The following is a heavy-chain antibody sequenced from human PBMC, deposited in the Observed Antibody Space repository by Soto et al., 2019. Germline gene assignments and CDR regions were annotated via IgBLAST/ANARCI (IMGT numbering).Heavy chain of an antibody. D-gene: IGHD3-3*01. CDR1: GGSFSGYY. V-gene: IGHV4-34*01. J-gene: IGHJ5*02. CDR2: INHSGST. CDR3: ARGRTRKIFGVVSRASRTFDP. Sequence: SETLSLTCAVYGGSFSGYYWSWIRQPPGKGLEWIGEINHSGSTNYNPSLKSRVTISVDTSKNQFSLKLSSVTAANTAVYYCARGRTRKIFGVVSRASRTFDPWGQGTLVTVSS.